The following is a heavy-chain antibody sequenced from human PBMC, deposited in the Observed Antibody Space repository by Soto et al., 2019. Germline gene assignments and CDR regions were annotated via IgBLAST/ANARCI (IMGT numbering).Heavy chain of an antibody. D-gene: IGHD3-9*01. CDR1: GGSISSYY. CDR3: ARGYDILTGIDAFDI. CDR2: IYYSGST. J-gene: IGHJ3*02. Sequence: QVQLQESGPGLVKPSETLSLTCTVSGGSISSYYWSWIRQPPGKGLEWIGYIYYSGSTNYNPSLKSRVTISVDTSKNQFSLKLSSVTAADTAVYYCARGYDILTGIDAFDIWGRGTMVTVSS. V-gene: IGHV4-59*01.